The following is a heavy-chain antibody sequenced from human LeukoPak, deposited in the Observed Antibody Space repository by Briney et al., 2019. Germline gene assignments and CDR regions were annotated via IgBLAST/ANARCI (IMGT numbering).Heavy chain of an antibody. J-gene: IGHJ3*02. Sequence: GGSLRLSCAASGFTFSDYYMSWIRQAPGKGLEWVSYISSSGSTIYYADSVKGRFTISRDSAKNSLYLQMNSLRAEDTAVYYCARDPRGGSYERAFDIWGQGTMVTVSS. CDR1: GFTFSDYY. V-gene: IGHV3-11*01. D-gene: IGHD1-26*01. CDR3: ARDPRGGSYERAFDI. CDR2: ISSSGSTI.